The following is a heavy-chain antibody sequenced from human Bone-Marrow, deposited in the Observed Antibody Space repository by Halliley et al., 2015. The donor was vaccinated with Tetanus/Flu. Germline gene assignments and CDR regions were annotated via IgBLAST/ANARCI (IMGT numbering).Heavy chain of an antibody. CDR1: GGSLSPYY. J-gene: IGHJ5*01. CDR3: ARARDTATRPRWFDS. CDR2: IYYNGIT. V-gene: IGHV4-59*13. D-gene: IGHD6-6*01. Sequence: TLSLTCTVSGGSLSPYYWSWIRQSPGKGLQYIGYIYYNGITNYNPSLSSRVTISVDTSKNQFSLRLTSLTPTDTALYYCARARDTATRPRWFDSWGQGILFTVSP.